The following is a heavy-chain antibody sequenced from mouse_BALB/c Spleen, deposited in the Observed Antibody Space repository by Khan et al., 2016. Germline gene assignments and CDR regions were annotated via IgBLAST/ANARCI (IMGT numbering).Heavy chain of an antibody. V-gene: IGHV1-80*01. J-gene: IGHJ3*01. CDR2: IYPGDGDT. CDR1: GYAFSSYW. Sequence: QVQLQQPGAELVRPGSSVKISCKASGYAFSSYWMNWLKQRPGQGLEWIGQIYPGDGDTNYNGKFKGKATLTADKSSSTAYLQLSGLTSEASAVCFCTTMNEGSFAFWGQGTLVTVSA. CDR3: TTMNEGSFAF.